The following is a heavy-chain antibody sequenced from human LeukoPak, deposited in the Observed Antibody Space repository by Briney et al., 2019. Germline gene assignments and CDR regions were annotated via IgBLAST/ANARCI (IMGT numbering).Heavy chain of an antibody. D-gene: IGHD5-18*01. CDR2: ISSSSSYI. V-gene: IGHV3-21*01. J-gene: IGHJ4*02. CDR1: GFTLSGYS. CDR3: ARHSIQLWSMYYFDY. Sequence: GGSLRLSCAASGFTLSGYSMNWVRQAPGKGLEWVSSISSSSSYIYYADSVKGRFTISRDNAKNSLDLQMNSLRAVDTAVYYCARHSIQLWSMYYFDYWGQGTLVTVSS.